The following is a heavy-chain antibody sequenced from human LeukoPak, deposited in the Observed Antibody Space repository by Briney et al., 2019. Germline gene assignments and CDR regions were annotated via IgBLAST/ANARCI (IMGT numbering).Heavy chain of an antibody. J-gene: IGHJ5*02. CDR2: IYYSGST. CDR1: GGSISSYY. V-gene: IGHV4-59*01. CDR3: AASQYYYDSSGYS. D-gene: IGHD3-22*01. Sequence: KPSETLSLTCTVSGGSISSYYWSWIRQPPGKGLEWIGYIYYSGSTNYNPSLKSRVTISVDTSKNQFSLKLSSVTAADTAVYYCAASQYYYDSSGYSWGQGTLVTVSS.